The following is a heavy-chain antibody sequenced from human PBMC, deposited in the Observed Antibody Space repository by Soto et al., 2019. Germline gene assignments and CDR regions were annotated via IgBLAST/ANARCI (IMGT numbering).Heavy chain of an antibody. D-gene: IGHD5-18*01. CDR2: ISYDGSNT. CDR1: GFTFRTYA. CDR3: ARDSETKGYSYDYFDY. J-gene: IGHJ4*02. V-gene: IGHV3-30*04. Sequence: QVQLVESGGGVVQPGRSLKLSCAASGFTFRTYAMHWVRQAPGKGLEWVAVISYDGSNTYYADSVKGRFTISRDNSKNTLYLQMNSLRTEDSAVYYCARDSETKGYSYDYFDYWGQGTLVTVSS.